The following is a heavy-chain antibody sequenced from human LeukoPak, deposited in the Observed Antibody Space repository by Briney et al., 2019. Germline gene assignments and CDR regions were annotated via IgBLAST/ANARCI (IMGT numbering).Heavy chain of an antibody. V-gene: IGHV3-23*01. J-gene: IGHJ4*02. CDR1: GFTFRSYA. Sequence: GCSLRLPCAACGFTFRSYAMRWVRQAPGKGVEGVSAISGSGGSTYYADSVKGRFTISRDNSKNTVYLEMNSLRAEDTAVYYCAKGNHMVRGVIIPYYFDYWGQGTLVTVSS. D-gene: IGHD3-10*01. CDR3: AKGNHMVRGVIIPYYFDY. CDR2: ISGSGGST.